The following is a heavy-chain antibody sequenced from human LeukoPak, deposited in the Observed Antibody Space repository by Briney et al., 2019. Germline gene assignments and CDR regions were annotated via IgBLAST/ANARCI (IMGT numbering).Heavy chain of an antibody. V-gene: IGHV1-18*01. Sequence: ASVKVSCKASGYTFTSYGISWVRQAPGQGLEWMGWISAYNGNTNYAQKLQGRVTMTTDTSTSTAYMELRSLRSDDTAVYYCARVSGSVRQLVQEYFDYWGQGTLVTVSS. CDR3: ARVSGSVRQLVQEYFDY. CDR1: GYTFTSYG. D-gene: IGHD6-13*01. CDR2: ISAYNGNT. J-gene: IGHJ4*02.